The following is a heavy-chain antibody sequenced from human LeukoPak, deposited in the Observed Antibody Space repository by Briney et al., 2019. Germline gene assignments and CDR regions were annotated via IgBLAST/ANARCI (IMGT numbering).Heavy chain of an antibody. CDR3: ARDGYCSGGSCYQTGYYYFDY. Sequence: ASVKVSCKASGYTFTSYGISWVRQAPGQGLEWMGRIGAYNGNTNYAQKLQGRVTMTTDTSTSTAYMELRSLRSDDTAVYYCARDGYCSGGSCYQTGYYYFDYWGQGTLVTVSS. D-gene: IGHD2-15*01. J-gene: IGHJ4*02. CDR2: IGAYNGNT. V-gene: IGHV1-18*04. CDR1: GYTFTSYG.